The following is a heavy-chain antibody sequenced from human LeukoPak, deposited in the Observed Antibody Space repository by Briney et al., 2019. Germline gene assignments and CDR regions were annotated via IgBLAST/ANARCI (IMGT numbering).Heavy chain of an antibody. D-gene: IGHD3-22*01. CDR2: INHSGST. CDR1: GGSFSGYY. J-gene: IGHJ4*02. CDR3: ARGIGYYDSSGYFDY. Sequence: SETLSLTCAAYGGSFSGYYWSWIRQPPGKGLEWIGEINHSGSTNYNPSLKSRVTISVDTSKNQFSLKLSSVTAADTAVYYCARGIGYYDSSGYFDYWGQGTLVTVSS. V-gene: IGHV4-34*01.